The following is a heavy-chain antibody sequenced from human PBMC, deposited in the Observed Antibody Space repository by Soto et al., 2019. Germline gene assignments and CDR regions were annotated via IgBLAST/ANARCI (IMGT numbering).Heavy chain of an antibody. CDR1: GFPFSSYG. Sequence: QVQLVESGGGVVQPGGSLRLSCTAYGFPFSSYGMHWVRQAPGKGLQWVAVIPHDGTYQYYLDSVKGRFTSSRDNSKDTLYLQMNSLRVEDTAVYYCVRDDDNLDNGLDHWGQGTLVTVSS. J-gene: IGHJ4*02. D-gene: IGHD1-1*01. CDR3: VRDDDNLDNGLDH. CDR2: IPHDGTYQ. V-gene: IGHV3-30*19.